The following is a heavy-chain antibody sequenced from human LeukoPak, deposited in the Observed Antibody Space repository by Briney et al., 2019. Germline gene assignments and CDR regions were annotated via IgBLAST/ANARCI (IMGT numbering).Heavy chain of an antibody. J-gene: IGHJ4*02. CDR3: ARAPDLWTDY. CDR2: INPSSGST. CDR1: GYTFTSYY. V-gene: IGHV1-46*01. D-gene: IGHD1-1*01. Sequence: ASVKVSCKASGYTFTSYYIHWVRQAPGQGLEWIGIINPSSGSTTYAQKFQGRVTMTRDTSTSTVYMELSSLRSEDTAMYYCARAPDLWTDYWGQGTLVTVSS.